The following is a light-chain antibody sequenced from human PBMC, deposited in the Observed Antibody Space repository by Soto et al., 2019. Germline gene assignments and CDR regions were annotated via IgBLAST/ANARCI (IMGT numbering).Light chain of an antibody. Sequence: QSALTQPPSASWTPGQSVTISCSGSSSNIGSNYVNWYQQLPGTAPKLLIHTNNQRPSGVPDRFSGSKSGTSASLAISGLQSEDEADYYCAAWDGSLMWVFGTGTKVTVL. CDR3: AAWDGSLMWV. V-gene: IGLV1-44*01. J-gene: IGLJ1*01. CDR1: SSNIGSNY. CDR2: TNN.